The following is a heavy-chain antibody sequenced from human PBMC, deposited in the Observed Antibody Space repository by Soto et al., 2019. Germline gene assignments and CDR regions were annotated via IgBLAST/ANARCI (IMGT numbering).Heavy chain of an antibody. Sequence: GGSLRLSCAASGFTFSNYAMSWVRQAPGKGLEWVSGLSDGGGSTFYADSVKGRFTISRDNAKNTLYLQMSSLRAEDTAVYYCARGYYDFWSGYYISPYGMDVWGQGTTVTVSS. D-gene: IGHD3-3*01. CDR3: ARGYYDFWSGYYISPYGMDV. V-gene: IGHV3-23*01. J-gene: IGHJ6*02. CDR2: LSDGGGST. CDR1: GFTFSNYA.